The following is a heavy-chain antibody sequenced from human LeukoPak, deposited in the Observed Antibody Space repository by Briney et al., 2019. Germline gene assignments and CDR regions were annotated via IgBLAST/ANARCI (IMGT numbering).Heavy chain of an antibody. Sequence: GASVKVSCKASGGTFSSYAISWVRQAPGQGLEWMGGIIPIFGTANYAQKFQGRVTITTDESTSTAYMELSSLRSEDTAVYYCAREWPHDIAANAFDTWGQGTMVTVSS. CDR3: AREWPHDIAANAFDT. J-gene: IGHJ3*02. D-gene: IGHD6-6*01. V-gene: IGHV1-69*05. CDR1: GGTFSSYA. CDR2: IIPIFGTA.